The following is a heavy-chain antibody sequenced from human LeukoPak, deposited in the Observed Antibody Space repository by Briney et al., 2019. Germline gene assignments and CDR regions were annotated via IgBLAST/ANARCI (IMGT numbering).Heavy chain of an antibody. Sequence: GESLKISCAASGFTFSRFGLHWVRQAPGKGLEWVAFIRNDGSNKYYADSVKGRFTISRDNAKNSLYLQMHSLRDEDTAVYYCVRGGNYGYLWNAFDVWGQGTMVTISS. CDR1: GFTFSRFG. V-gene: IGHV3-30*02. CDR3: VRGGNYGYLWNAFDV. D-gene: IGHD5-18*01. J-gene: IGHJ3*01. CDR2: IRNDGSNK.